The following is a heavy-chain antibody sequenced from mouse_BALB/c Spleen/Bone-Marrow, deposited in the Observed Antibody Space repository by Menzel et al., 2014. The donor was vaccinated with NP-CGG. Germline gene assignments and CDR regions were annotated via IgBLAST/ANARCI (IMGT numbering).Heavy chain of an antibody. V-gene: IGHV1-69*02. D-gene: IGHD1-1*01. CDR1: GYTFTIYW. CDR3: ARRNYYGSHYWYFDV. Sequence: QVQLKESGAELVKPGASVKLSCKASGYTFTIYWRHWVKQRPGQGLEWIGEIDPSDSDANYNQKFKGKATLTVDKSSTTAYMQLSSLTSEDSAVYYCARRNYYGSHYWYFDVWGAGTTVTVSS. J-gene: IGHJ1*01. CDR2: IDPSDSDA.